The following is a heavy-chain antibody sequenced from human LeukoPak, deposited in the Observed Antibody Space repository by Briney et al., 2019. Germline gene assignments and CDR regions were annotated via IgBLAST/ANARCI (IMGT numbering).Heavy chain of an antibody. CDR2: ISGSGGST. CDR3: AKVRRSNYDSSGYYYEPLDY. Sequence: PGGSLRLSCAASGFTFSSYALNWVRQAPGKGLEWVSAISGSGGSTYYADSVKGRFTISRDNSKNTLYLQMTSLRAEDTAVYYCAKVRRSNYDSSGYYYEPLDYWGQGTLVTVSS. D-gene: IGHD3-22*01. V-gene: IGHV3-23*01. J-gene: IGHJ4*02. CDR1: GFTFSSYA.